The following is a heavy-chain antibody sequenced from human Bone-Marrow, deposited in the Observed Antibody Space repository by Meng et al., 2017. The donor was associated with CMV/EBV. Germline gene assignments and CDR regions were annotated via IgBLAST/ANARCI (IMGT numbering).Heavy chain of an antibody. CDR2: IRFDGSNT. V-gene: IGHV3-30*02. CDR3: AKDHLYDTTGYSFFDN. Sequence: GGSLRLSCAASGLTFTRCGMHWVRQAPGKGLEWVAFIRFDGSNTEYADSVRGRLTISRDNSKSTLYLQMNSLRAEDTAVYYCAKDHLYDTTGYSFFDNWGQGTLVTVSS. CDR1: GLTFTRCG. D-gene: IGHD3-22*01. J-gene: IGHJ4*02.